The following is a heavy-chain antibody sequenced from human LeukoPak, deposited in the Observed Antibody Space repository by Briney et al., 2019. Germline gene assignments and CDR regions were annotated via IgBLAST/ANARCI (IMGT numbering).Heavy chain of an antibody. CDR3: AKYQPGTMADY. D-gene: IGHD4/OR15-4a*01. Sequence: PSETLSLTCTVYGDSISNSDYYWGWIRQPPGKGLEWIGSFCCGGNTPYNPSLKSRVTISVDTSQNQFSLKLSSVSAADTAIYYCAKYQPGTMADYWGQGTLVTVSS. J-gene: IGHJ4*02. V-gene: IGHV4-39*01. CDR2: FCCGGNT. CDR1: GDSISNSDYY.